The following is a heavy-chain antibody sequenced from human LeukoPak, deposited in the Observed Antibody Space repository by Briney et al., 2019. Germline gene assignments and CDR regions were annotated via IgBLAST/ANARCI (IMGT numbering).Heavy chain of an antibody. CDR1: GYTFTGYY. CDR3: ARGVAAAPDYYYYGMDV. V-gene: IGHV1-2*02. CDR2: INPNSGGT. Sequence: GASVKVSCKASGYTFTGYYMHWVRQAPGQGLEYMGWINPNSGGTNYAQKFQGRVTMTRDTSISTAYMELSSLRSEDTAVYYCARGVAAAPDYYYYGMDVWGQGTTVTVSS. D-gene: IGHD6-13*01. J-gene: IGHJ6*02.